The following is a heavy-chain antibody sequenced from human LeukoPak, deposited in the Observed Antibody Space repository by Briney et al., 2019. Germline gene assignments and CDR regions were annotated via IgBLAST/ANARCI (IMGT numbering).Heavy chain of an antibody. Sequence: SETLSLTCAVYGGSFSGYYWSWIRQFPGKGLEWIGEINPGGSTNYNPSLEGRVTISVDTSKNQFSLKVGYVTAADTAVYYCAREHCSGGDCTTFDYWGQGNLVTVSS. D-gene: IGHD2-21*02. V-gene: IGHV4-34*01. CDR3: AREHCSGGDCTTFDY. CDR2: INPGGST. CDR1: GGSFSGYY. J-gene: IGHJ4*02.